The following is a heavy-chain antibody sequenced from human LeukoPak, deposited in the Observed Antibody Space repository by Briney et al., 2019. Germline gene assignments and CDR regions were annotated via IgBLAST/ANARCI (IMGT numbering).Heavy chain of an antibody. D-gene: IGHD1-1*01. CDR1: GASISGYY. Sequence: PSETLSLTCTVSGASISGYYWGWIRQSPGKGLEWIGYIHYSGDTNYVPSLKSRVSISVDTSKNQFSLKLTSLAAADTAVYYCVKGGTGTVDFWGPGTLVSISS. CDR3: VKGGTGTVDF. CDR2: IHYSGDT. V-gene: IGHV4-59*01. J-gene: IGHJ4*02.